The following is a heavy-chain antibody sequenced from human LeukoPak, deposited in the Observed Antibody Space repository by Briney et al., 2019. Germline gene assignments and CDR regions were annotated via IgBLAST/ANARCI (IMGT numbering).Heavy chain of an antibody. CDR1: GGSISSSSYY. CDR2: MYDSGST. V-gene: IGHV4-39*01. CDR3: ARMISMVRGVIMDPHFDY. D-gene: IGHD3-10*01. Sequence: SETLSLTCTVSGGSISSSSYYWGWIRQPPGKGLEWIGSMYDSGSTYYNPSLKSRVTISVDTSKNQFSLKLSSVTAADTAVYYCARMISMVRGVIMDPHFDYWGQGTLVAVSS. J-gene: IGHJ4*02.